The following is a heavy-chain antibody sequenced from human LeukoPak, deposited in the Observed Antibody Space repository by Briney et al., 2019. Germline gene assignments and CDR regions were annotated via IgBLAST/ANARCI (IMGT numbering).Heavy chain of an antibody. Sequence: SQTLSLTCTVSGGSIRSGDYYWSWIRQPPGKGLEGIGYIYYGGSTYYHPCLKSRVTISVDTPKNQFSLKLTSVTAADTAVYYCARGPVLRQWLDYYYYYGMDVWGQGTTVTVSS. CDR1: GGSIRSGDYY. D-gene: IGHD6-19*01. J-gene: IGHJ6*02. CDR3: ARGPVLRQWLDYYYYYGMDV. V-gene: IGHV4-30-4*01. CDR2: IYYGGST.